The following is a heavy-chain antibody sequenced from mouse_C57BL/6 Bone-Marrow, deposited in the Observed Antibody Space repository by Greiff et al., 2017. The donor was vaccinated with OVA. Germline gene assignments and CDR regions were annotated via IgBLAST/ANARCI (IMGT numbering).Heavy chain of an antibody. J-gene: IGHJ1*03. V-gene: IGHV1-18*01. Sequence: EVQLQQSGPELVKPGASVKIPCKASGYTFTDYNMDWVKQSHGKSLEWIGDINPNNGGTIYNQKFKGKATLTVDESSSTAYMELRSLTSEDTAVYYCARQGYFDVWGTGTTVTVSS. CDR1: GYTFTDYN. CDR3: ARQGYFDV. CDR2: INPNNGGT.